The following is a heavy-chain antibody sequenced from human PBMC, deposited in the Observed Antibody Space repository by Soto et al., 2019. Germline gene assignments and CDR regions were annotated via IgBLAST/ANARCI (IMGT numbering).Heavy chain of an antibody. D-gene: IGHD3-3*01. CDR1: GGSFSGYY. Sequence: QVQVQQWGAGLLKPSETLSLTCAVYGGSFSGYYWIWIRQPPGKGLEWIGEINHSGSTNYNPSLKSRVTISVDTSKNQFSLKLSSVTAADAAVYYCARGAGYDFWSGYYDYWGQGTLVTVSS. V-gene: IGHV4-34*01. CDR2: INHSGST. J-gene: IGHJ4*02. CDR3: ARGAGYDFWSGYYDY.